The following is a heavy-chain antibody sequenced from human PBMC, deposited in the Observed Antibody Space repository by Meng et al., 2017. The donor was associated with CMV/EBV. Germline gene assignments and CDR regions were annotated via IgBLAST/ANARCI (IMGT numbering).Heavy chain of an antibody. D-gene: IGHD3-22*01. J-gene: IGHJ4*02. CDR1: GYTFNSYY. CDR2: INPSGGST. V-gene: IGHV1-46*02. CDR3: ARDRYPAYDSSGYYCY. Sequence: SGYTFNSYYMHWVRQAPGQGLEWMGIINPSGGSTSYAQKFQGRVTMTRDTSTSTVYMELSSLRSEDTAVYYCARDRYPAYDSSGYYCYWGQGTLVTVSS.